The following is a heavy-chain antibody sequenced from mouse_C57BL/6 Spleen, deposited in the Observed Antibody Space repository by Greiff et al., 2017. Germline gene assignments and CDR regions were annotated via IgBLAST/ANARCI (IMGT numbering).Heavy chain of an antibody. CDR3: ARGGDLPYYYAMDY. J-gene: IGHJ4*01. CDR2: ISDGGSYT. V-gene: IGHV5-4*01. Sequence: EVQGVESGGGLVKPGGSLKLSCAASGFTFSSYAMSWVRQTPEKRLEWVATISDGGSYTYYPDNVKGRFTISRDNDKNNLYLQMSHLKSEDTAMYYCARGGDLPYYYAMDYWGQGTSVTVSS. D-gene: IGHD2-1*01. CDR1: GFTFSSYA.